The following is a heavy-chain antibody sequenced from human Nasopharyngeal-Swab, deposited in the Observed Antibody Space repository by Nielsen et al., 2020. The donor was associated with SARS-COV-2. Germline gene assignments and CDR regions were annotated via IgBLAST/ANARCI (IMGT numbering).Heavy chain of an antibody. D-gene: IGHD1-14*01. Sequence: GESLKISCAASGFTFSSYGMHWVRQAPGKGLEWVAVIWYDGSNKYYADSVKGRFTISRDNSKNTLYLQMNSLRAEDTAVYYCAKGRYTLTPDAFDIWGQGTMVTVSS. CDR2: IWYDGSNK. V-gene: IGHV3-33*06. CDR3: AKGRYTLTPDAFDI. J-gene: IGHJ3*02. CDR1: GFTFSSYG.